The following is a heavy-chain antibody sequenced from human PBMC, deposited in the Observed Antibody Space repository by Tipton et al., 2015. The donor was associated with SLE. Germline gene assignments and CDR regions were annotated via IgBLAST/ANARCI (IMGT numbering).Heavy chain of an antibody. CDR1: GYTFTSYG. CDR3: ARVGDYDYYYYYGMDV. J-gene: IGHJ6*02. D-gene: IGHD4-17*01. Sequence: QLVQSGAEVKKPGASVKVSCKASGYTFTSYGISWVRQAPGQGLEWMGWISAYNGNTNYAQKLQGRVTMTTDTSTSTAYMELRSLRSDDTAVYYCARVGDYDYYYYYGMDVWGQGTTVTVSS. CDR2: ISAYNGNT. V-gene: IGHV1-18*01.